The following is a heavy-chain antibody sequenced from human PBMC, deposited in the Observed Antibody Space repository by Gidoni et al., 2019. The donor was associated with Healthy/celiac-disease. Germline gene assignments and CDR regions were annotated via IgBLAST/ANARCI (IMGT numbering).Heavy chain of an antibody. D-gene: IGHD5-12*01. CDR1: GGSFSGYY. Sequence: QVQLQQWGAGLLKPSETLSLTCAVYGGSFSGYYWSWIRQPPGKGLEWIGEINHSGSTNYNPSLKSRVTISVDTSKNQFSLKLSSVTAADTAVYYCARGSLWWLRWGDAFDIWGQGTMVTVSS. J-gene: IGHJ3*02. CDR2: INHSGST. CDR3: ARGSLWWLRWGDAFDI. V-gene: IGHV4-34*01.